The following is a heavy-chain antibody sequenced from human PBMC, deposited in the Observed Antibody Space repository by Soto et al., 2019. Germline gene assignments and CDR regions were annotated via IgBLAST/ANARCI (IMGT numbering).Heavy chain of an antibody. Sequence: PSETLSLTCTVSGGSISSFYWSWIRQPPGKGLEYIGYIHYSGSTNYSPSLKSRVTISLDTSKNHFSLKLTSVTAADTAVYYCARHLTGLDPWGQGILVTVAS. CDR1: GGSISSFY. V-gene: IGHV4-59*08. CDR3: ARHLTGLDP. CDR2: IHYSGST. J-gene: IGHJ5*02.